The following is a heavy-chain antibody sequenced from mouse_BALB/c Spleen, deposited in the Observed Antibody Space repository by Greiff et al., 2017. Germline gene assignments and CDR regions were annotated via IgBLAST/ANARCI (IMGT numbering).Heavy chain of an antibody. Sequence: EVQLQESGAELVRSGASVKLSCTASGFTFTDYYMHWVKQRPGQGLEWIGWIDPENGDTEYAPKFQGKATMTADTSSNTAYLQLSSLTSEDTAVYYCAAGTVVADFDYWGQGTTLTVSS. CDR3: AAGTVVADFDY. V-gene: IGHV14-4*02. CDR1: GFTFTDYY. CDR2: IDPENGDT. D-gene: IGHD1-1*01. J-gene: IGHJ2*01.